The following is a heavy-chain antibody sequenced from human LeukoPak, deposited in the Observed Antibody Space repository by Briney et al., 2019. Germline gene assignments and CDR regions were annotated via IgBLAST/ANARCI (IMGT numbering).Heavy chain of an antibody. CDR1: GGSISSGGYY. CDR3: ARLMTSFRAFDI. CDR2: IYYSGST. J-gene: IGHJ3*02. V-gene: IGHV4-30-4*08. D-gene: IGHD2-8*01. Sequence: PSETLSLTCTVSGGSISSGGYYWSWIRQHPGKGLEWIGYIYYSGSTYYNPSLKSRVTISVDTSKNQFSLKLTSVTAADTAMYYCARLMTSFRAFDIWGHGTMVTVSS.